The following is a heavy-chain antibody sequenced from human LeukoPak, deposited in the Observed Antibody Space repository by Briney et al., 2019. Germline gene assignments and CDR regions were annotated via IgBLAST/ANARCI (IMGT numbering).Heavy chain of an antibody. CDR1: GFTFSSYA. V-gene: IGHV3-66*01. Sequence: GGSLRLSCAASGFTFSSYAMSWVRQAPGKGLEWVSVIYSGGRTYYADSVKGRFTISRDNSKNTLYLQMNSLRDEDTAVYYCARGPAGSSTSLLYYYYYGMDVWGQGPTVTVSS. D-gene: IGHD2-2*01. J-gene: IGHJ6*02. CDR2: IYSGGRT. CDR3: ARGPAGSSTSLLYYYYYGMDV.